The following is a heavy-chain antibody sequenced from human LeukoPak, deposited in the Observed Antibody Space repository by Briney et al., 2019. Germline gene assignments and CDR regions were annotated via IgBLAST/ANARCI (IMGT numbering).Heavy chain of an antibody. J-gene: IGHJ3*02. CDR2: IYYSGST. Sequence: PSQTLSLTCTVSDGSISSGGYYWSWIRQHPGKGLEWIGYIYYSGSTYYNPSLKSRVTISVDTSKNQFSLKLSSVTAADTAVYYCASQEDYYDSSGYLDNDAFDIWGQGTMVTVSS. CDR1: DGSISSGGYY. V-gene: IGHV4-31*03. D-gene: IGHD3-22*01. CDR3: ASQEDYYDSSGYLDNDAFDI.